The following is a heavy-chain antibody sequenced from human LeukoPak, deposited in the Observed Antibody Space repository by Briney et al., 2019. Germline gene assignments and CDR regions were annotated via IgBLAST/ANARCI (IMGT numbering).Heavy chain of an antibody. CDR2: ISGSGGST. J-gene: IGHJ4*02. D-gene: IGHD6-13*01. V-gene: IGHV3-23*01. Sequence: PGGSLRLSCAASGFTCSSFAMTWVRQAPGKGLEWVSAISGSGGSTYYAGSVKGRFTISRDNSKNTVYLQMNSLRGEDTAVYYCAKGVAFSGSWYLDDWGQGTLVTVSS. CDR3: AKGVAFSGSWYLDD. CDR1: GFTCSSFA.